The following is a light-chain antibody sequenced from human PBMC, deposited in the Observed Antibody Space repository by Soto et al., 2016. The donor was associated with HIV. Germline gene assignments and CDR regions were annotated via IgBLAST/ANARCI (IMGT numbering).Light chain of an antibody. CDR2: GQN. CDR1: SFRSYX. Sequence: SSELTQDPTVSVALGQTVRITCQGDSFRSYXGSWYQQKPRQAPVLVIYGQNKRPSGIPDRFSGSSSGNTASLTITGAQAEDEADYFCNSRDSSGNPRFGGGTKLTVL. CDR3: NSRDSSGNPR. V-gene: IGLV3-19*01. J-gene: IGLJ2*01.